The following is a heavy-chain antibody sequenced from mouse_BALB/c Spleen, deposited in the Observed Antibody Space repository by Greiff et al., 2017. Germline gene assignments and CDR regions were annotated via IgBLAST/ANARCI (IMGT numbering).Heavy chain of an antibody. CDR1: GFSLTSYG. V-gene: IGHV2-4-1*01. Sequence: QVQLKESGPGLVQPSQSLSITCTVSGFSLTSYGVHWVRQSPGKGLEWLGVIWSGGSTDYNAAFISRLSISKDNSKSQVFFKMNSLQADDTAIYYCARRYGSSYGGFAYWGQGTLVTVSA. CDR3: ARRYGSSYGGFAY. J-gene: IGHJ3*01. CDR2: IWSGGST. D-gene: IGHD1-1*01.